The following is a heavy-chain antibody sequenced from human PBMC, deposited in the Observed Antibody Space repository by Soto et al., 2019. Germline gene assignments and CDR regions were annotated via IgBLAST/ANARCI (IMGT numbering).Heavy chain of an antibody. D-gene: IGHD1-7*01. J-gene: IGHJ6*02. V-gene: IGHV1-69*12. CDR1: GGTFSTAA. CDR3: ARDNVRPQVVGNYDSMLDG. CDR2: IMPVFRTP. Sequence: QVQLEPSGAEVKKPGSSVKVSCKASGGTFSTAAISWVRQAPGQGLEWMGGIMPVFRTPDYAQKFQGRFTITADESTNTSYMELRGLRSYDTAVYYCARDNVRPQVVGNYDSMLDGWGQGTTMTVSS.